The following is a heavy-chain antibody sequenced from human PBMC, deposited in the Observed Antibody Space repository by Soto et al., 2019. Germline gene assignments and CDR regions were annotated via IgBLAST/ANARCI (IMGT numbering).Heavy chain of an antibody. CDR2: ISTSGGST. J-gene: IGHJ6*02. CDR3: SLSDRYYGMDV. Sequence: GGSLRLSCAASGFTFSSYAMSWVRQAPGKGLEWVSSISTSGGSTYYADSVKGRSTISRDNSNNTLYLQMNSLRAEDTAVYYCSLSDRYYGMDVWGLGTTVTVSS. CDR1: GFTFSSYA. V-gene: IGHV3-23*01.